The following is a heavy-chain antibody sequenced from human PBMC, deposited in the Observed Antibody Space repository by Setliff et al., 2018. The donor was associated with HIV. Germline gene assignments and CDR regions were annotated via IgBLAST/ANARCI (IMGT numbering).Heavy chain of an antibody. CDR1: GGSFSGYY. Sequence: SETLSLTCAVYGGSFSGYYWSWIRQPPGKGLEWIGEINHSGRTKYSPSLRSRVSISVDTSKTQFSLRLSSVTASDTAVYYCARRAIFGYYDSSGYLDYWGQGTLVTVSS. D-gene: IGHD3-22*01. J-gene: IGHJ4*02. CDR3: ARRAIFGYYDSSGYLDY. CDR2: INHSGRT. V-gene: IGHV4-34*01.